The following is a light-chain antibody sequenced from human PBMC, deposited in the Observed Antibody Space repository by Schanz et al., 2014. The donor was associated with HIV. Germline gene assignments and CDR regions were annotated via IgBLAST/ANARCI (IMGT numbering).Light chain of an antibody. J-gene: IGKJ2*01. CDR2: GAS. Sequence: EIVLTQSPGTLSLSLGERATLSCRASQSVSNNYLAWYQQRPGQTPRLLIYGASSRATGIPDRFSGSGSGTDFTLTIRRLEPEDFAVYYCQQYGSSPPRYTFGQGTKLEIK. CDR3: QQYGSSPPRYT. V-gene: IGKV3-20*01. CDR1: QSVSNNY.